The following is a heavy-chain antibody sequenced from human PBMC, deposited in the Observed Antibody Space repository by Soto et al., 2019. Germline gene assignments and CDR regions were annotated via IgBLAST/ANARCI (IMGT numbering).Heavy chain of an antibody. D-gene: IGHD6-13*01. CDR1: GGSISSGGYY. CDR2: IDYSGST. Sequence: QVQLQESGPGLVKPSQTLSLTCTVSGGSISSGGYYWSWIRQHPGKGLEWIGYIDYSGSTYYNPSRKRRVTLSVDTCKHQCSLKLSSVTAADTAVDYCARSCGVAAAGPFDYWGQGTLVTVSS. CDR3: ARSCGVAAAGPFDY. J-gene: IGHJ4*02. V-gene: IGHV4-31*03.